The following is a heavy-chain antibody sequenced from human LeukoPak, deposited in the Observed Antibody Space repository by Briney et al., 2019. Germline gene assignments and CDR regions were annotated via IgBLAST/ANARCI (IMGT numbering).Heavy chain of an antibody. Sequence: PGGSLRLSCAASGFTFSSYWMGWVRQAPGKGLEWVANIKQDGSEKYYVDSVKGRFTISRDNAKNSLYLQMNSLRAEDTAVYYCAREVLYMLAAPDYWGQGTLVTVSS. CDR2: IKQDGSEK. CDR3: AREVLYMLAAPDY. J-gene: IGHJ4*02. CDR1: GFTFSSYW. V-gene: IGHV3-7*01. D-gene: IGHD2-15*01.